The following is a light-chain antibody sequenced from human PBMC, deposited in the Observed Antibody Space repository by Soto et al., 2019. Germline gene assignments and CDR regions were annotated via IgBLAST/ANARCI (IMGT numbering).Light chain of an antibody. CDR3: QQHNQWPIT. CDR2: GAS. V-gene: IGKV3-15*01. CDR1: QSVSSN. J-gene: IGKJ5*01. Sequence: EIVMTQSSATLSVSPGERATLSCRASQSVSSNLAWYQQKPGQAPRLLIYGASTRATGIPARFSGSGSGTEFTLTISSLQSEDSAVYYCQQHNQWPITFGQGTRLEIK.